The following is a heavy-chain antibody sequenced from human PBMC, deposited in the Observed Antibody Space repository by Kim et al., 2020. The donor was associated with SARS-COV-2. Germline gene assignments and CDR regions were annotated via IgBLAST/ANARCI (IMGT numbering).Heavy chain of an antibody. D-gene: IGHD2-15*01. J-gene: IGHJ4*02. Sequence: GYADSVKVRFTISRDNAKNSRYLQMNSLRAEDTALYYCAKELAGRAAFDYWGQGTLVTVSS. CDR3: AKELAGRAAFDY. V-gene: IGHV3-9*01.